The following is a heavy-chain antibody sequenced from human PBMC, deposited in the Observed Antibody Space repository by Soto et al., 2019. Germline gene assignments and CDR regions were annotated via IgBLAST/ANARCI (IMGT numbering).Heavy chain of an antibody. CDR2: ISAYNGNT. V-gene: IGHV1-18*01. CDR3: ARMASFGSLNWFDP. J-gene: IGHJ5*01. D-gene: IGHD5-18*01. Sequence: ASVKVSCKASGYTFTSYGISWVRQAPGQGLEWMGWISAYNGNTNYAQKLQGGVTMTRDISIATAYMELSSLRSEDTAIYYCARMASFGSLNWFDPWGQGTLVTVSS. CDR1: GYTFTSYG.